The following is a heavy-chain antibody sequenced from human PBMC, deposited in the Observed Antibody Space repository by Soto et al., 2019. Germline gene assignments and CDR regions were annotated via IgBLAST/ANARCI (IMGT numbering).Heavy chain of an antibody. CDR2: ISSNGGST. J-gene: IGHJ2*01. CDR1: GFTFSSYA. D-gene: IGHD6-13*01. V-gene: IGHV3-64D*08. CDR3: VIDLYSSSPGSRYLDL. Sequence: GGSLRLSCSASGFTFSSYAMHWVRQAPGKGLEYVSAISSNGGSTYYADSVKGRFTISRDNSKNTLYLQMSSLRAEDTAVYYCVIDLYSSSPGSRYLDLRGRRTLVTVSS.